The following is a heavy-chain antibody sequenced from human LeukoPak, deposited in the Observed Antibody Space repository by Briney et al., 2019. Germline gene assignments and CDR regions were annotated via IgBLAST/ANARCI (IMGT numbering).Heavy chain of an antibody. D-gene: IGHD6-19*01. Sequence: GGSLRLSCAASGFTFSSYSMNWVRQAPGKGLEWVSYISSSGSTIYYADSVKGRFTISRDNAKNSLYLQINSLRTEDAAVYYCARDHSSGWDYFDHWGQGTLVTVSS. V-gene: IGHV3-48*01. CDR3: ARDHSSGWDYFDH. CDR2: ISSSGSTI. J-gene: IGHJ4*02. CDR1: GFTFSSYS.